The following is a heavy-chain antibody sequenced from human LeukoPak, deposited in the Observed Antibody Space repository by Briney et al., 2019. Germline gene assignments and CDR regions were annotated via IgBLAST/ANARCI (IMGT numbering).Heavy chain of an antibody. CDR2: ISYDGSNK. V-gene: IGHV3-30*03. J-gene: IGHJ4*02. Sequence: PGGSLRLSCAASGFTLSSYGMHWIRQDPVKGLEWVAVISYDGSNKYYADSVKGRFTISRDNSKNMLYLQMNSLRAEDTAVYYCATPGEELPFDYWGQGTLVTVSS. CDR3: ATPGEELPFDY. CDR1: GFTLSSYG. D-gene: IGHD1-26*01.